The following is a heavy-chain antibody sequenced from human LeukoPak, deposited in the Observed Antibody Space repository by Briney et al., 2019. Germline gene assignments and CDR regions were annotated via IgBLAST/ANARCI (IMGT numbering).Heavy chain of an antibody. V-gene: IGHV3-43D*03. CDR3: ASSKGPLDY. Sequence: GGSLRLSCAASGSTFDDYAMHWVRQAPGKGLEWVSLISWDGGSTYYADSVKGRFTISRDNAKNSLSLQMNSLRADDTAVYYCASSKGPLDYWGQGTLVTVSS. D-gene: IGHD3-10*01. CDR1: GSTFDDYA. J-gene: IGHJ4*02. CDR2: ISWDGGST.